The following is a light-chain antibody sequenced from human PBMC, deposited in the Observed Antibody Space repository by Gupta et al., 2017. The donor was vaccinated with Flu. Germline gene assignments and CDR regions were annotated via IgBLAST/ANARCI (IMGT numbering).Light chain of an antibody. Sequence: SPISLSASVGDRVTSTCRASQTITTYLNWYRQKPGNAPKLLIYGASQLPTGVPSRFSGSGSGTDFTLTSSGLQPEDFAMYYCQQSYSSITFGQGTQVDIK. J-gene: IGKJ5*01. V-gene: IGKV1-39*01. CDR1: QTITTY. CDR3: QQSYSSIT. CDR2: GAS.